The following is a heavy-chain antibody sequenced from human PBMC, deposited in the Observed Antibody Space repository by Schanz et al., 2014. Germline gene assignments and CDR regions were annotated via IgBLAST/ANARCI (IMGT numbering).Heavy chain of an antibody. J-gene: IGHJ4*02. V-gene: IGHV3-53*01. CDR3: AKDGVEAGATV. CDR2: IRGSGGDT. D-gene: IGHD6-25*01. Sequence: EVQLVESGGGLIQPGGSLRLSCAVSGFTVNTNYMSWVRQAPGKGLEWISAIRGSGGDTYYADSVKGRFTISRDNSKNTLFLQMNSLRAEDTAVYYCAKDGVEAGATVGGQGILVTVSS. CDR1: GFTVNTNY.